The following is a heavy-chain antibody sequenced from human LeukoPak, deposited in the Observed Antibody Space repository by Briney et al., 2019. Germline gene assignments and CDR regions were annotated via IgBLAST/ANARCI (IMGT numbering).Heavy chain of an antibody. V-gene: IGHV3-7*01. CDR1: GFTFSSYG. Sequence: HPGGSLRLSCAASGFTFSSYGMHWVRQAPGKGLEWVANIKQDGSEKYYVDSVKGRFTISRDNAKNSLYLQMNSLRAEDTAVYYCARDCPGSWYVGVGDYWGQGTLVTVSS. CDR3: ARDCPGSWYVGVGDY. D-gene: IGHD6-13*01. J-gene: IGHJ4*02. CDR2: IKQDGSEK.